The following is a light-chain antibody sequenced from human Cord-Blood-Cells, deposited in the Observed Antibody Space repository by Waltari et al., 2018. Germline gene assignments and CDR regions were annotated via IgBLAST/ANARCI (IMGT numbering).Light chain of an antibody. J-gene: IGLJ2*01. CDR2: KDS. Sequence: SYELTQPSPVSVSPGQTARITCSGAVLAKKYARWFQQKPGQAPVLGIYKDSERPSGIPERFSGSSSGTTVTLTISGAQVEDEADYYCYSAADNNLRVFGGGTKLTVL. V-gene: IGLV3-27*01. CDR3: YSAADNNLRV. CDR1: VLAKKY.